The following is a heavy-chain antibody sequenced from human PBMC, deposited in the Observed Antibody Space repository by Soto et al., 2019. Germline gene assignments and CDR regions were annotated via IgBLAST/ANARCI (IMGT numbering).Heavy chain of an antibody. V-gene: IGHV3-11*01. CDR1: GFTFSNHY. CDR2: ISTSGTST. J-gene: IGHJ4*02. Sequence: QMHLVESGGGLVKPGVSLRLSCEASGFTFSNHYMAWIRQAPGKGLEWVSYISTSGTSTFYADSVKGRFTISRDNAKDSLFLQMNSLRVDDTAVYFCARDGVLFRAGFDSWGQGTLVTVAS. CDR3: ARDGVLFRAGFDS. D-gene: IGHD3-3*01.